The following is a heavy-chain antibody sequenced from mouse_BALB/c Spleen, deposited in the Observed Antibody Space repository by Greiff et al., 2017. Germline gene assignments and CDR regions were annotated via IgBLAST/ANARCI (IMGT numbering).Heavy chain of an antibody. V-gene: IGHV1S135*01. J-gene: IGHJ2*01. Sequence: EVQLQESGPELMKPGASVKISCKASGYSFTSYYMHWVKQSHGKSLEWIGYIDPFNGGTSYNQKFKGKATLTVDKSSSTAYMHLSSLTSEDSAVYYCGRSEWLDYWGQGTPVTVSA. CDR1: GYSFTSYY. CDR3: GRSEWLDY. CDR2: IDPFNGGT.